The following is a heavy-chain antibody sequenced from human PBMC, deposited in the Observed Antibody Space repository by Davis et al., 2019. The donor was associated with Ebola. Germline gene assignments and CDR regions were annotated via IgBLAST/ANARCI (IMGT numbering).Heavy chain of an antibody. V-gene: IGHV4-34*01. CDR1: GGSFSGYY. Sequence: PSETLSLTCAVYGGSFSGYYWSWIRQPPGKGLEWIGEINHSGSTSYNPSLKSRVTISVGTSKNQFSLKLNSVTAADTAVYYCARVNGGQWFDYWGQGTLVTVSS. CDR3: ARVNGGQWFDY. CDR2: INHSGST. J-gene: IGHJ4*02. D-gene: IGHD6-19*01.